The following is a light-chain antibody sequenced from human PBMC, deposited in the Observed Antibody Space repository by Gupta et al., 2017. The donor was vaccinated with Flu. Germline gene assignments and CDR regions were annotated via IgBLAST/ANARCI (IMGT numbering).Light chain of an antibody. CDR3: QQCNSWPLT. CDR1: QSVTNY. V-gene: IGKV3-11*01. J-gene: IGKJ4*01. CDR2: GTY. Sequence: ELVLPQSPATLSFSPGEGATLSCRASQSVTNYLAWYQQKPGQPPRLLIYGTYNRDNGIPPRFSGSGSGTEFTLTISSLEPEDFAVYYCQQCNSWPLTFGRGTKVEIK.